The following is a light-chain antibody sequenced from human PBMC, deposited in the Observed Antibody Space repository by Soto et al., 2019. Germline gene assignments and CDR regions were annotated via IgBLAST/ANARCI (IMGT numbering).Light chain of an antibody. CDR1: QSVSSSY. CDR3: QQYGSSGT. CDR2: GAS. Sequence: EIVLTQSPGTMSLSPVSRATLSCRASQSVSSSYLAWYQQKPGQAPRLLIYGASSRATGIPDRFSGSGSGTDFTLTISRLEPEDFAVYYCQQYGSSGTFGQGTKVDIK. J-gene: IGKJ1*01. V-gene: IGKV3-20*01.